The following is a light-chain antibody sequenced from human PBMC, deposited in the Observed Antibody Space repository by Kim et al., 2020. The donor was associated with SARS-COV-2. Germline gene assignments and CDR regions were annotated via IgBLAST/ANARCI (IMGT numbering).Light chain of an antibody. V-gene: IGKV1-16*02. J-gene: IGKJ4*01. CDR3: QLYRSYPFT. CDR1: QDIGKS. CDR2: RAS. Sequence: DIQMTQSPSSLSASVGDSVTITCRASQDIGKSLAWFHQRPGKAPKSLIYRASNLYSGVPSKFSGSGSGTDFTLTISSLQPEDFATYYCQLYRSYPFTFGGGTKVDIK.